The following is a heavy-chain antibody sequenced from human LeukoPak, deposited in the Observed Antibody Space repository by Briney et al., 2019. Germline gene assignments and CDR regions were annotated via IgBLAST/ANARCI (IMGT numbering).Heavy chain of an antibody. J-gene: IGHJ5*02. D-gene: IGHD6-13*01. CDR1: GGSISSGSYY. Sequence: PSETLSLTCTVSGGSISSGSYYWSWIRQPAGKGLEWIGRIYTSGSTNYNPSLKSRVIISVDTSKNQFSLKLSSVTAADTAVYYCARGVTAGMSWFDPWGQGTLVTVSS. V-gene: IGHV4-61*02. CDR2: IYTSGST. CDR3: ARGVTAGMSWFDP.